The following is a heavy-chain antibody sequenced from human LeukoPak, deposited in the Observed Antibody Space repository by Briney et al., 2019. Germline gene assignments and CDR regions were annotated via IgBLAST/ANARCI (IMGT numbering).Heavy chain of an antibody. CDR1: GFTFSSYW. V-gene: IGHV3-7*01. CDR2: IKQDGSEK. D-gene: IGHD6-13*01. J-gene: IGHJ5*02. CDR3: ARDIKLGSSWYSGWFDP. Sequence: GGSLRLSCAASGFTFSSYWMSWVRQAPGKGLEWVANIKQDGSEKYYVDSVKGRFTISRDNAKNSLYLQMNSLRAEDTAVYYCARDIKLGSSWYSGWFDPWGQGTLVSVSS.